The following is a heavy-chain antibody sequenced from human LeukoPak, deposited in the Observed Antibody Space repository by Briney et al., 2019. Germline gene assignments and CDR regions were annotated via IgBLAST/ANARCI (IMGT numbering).Heavy chain of an antibody. D-gene: IGHD1-26*01. CDR2: IKHDGTAT. V-gene: IGHV3-7*01. J-gene: IGHJ4*02. CDR1: GFPFSTYC. Sequence: GGSLRLSCAASGFPFSTYCMSWVRQAPGKGPEWVANIKHDGTATYYGDSVKGRFTISRDNAKNSLYLQMSSLRVEDTAMFYCAREIVGAHTEFDFWGQGTLVSVSS. CDR3: AREIVGAHTEFDF.